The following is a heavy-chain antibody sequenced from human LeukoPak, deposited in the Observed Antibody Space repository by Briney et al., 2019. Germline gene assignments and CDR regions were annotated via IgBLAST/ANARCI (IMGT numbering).Heavy chain of an antibody. J-gene: IGHJ4*02. Sequence: GGSLRLSCAASGFTFSSYAMHWVRQAPGKGLEWVAVISYDGSNKYYAGSVKGRFTISRDNSKNTLYLQMNSLRAEDTAVYYCARRFFDYWGQGTLVTVSS. CDR2: ISYDGSNK. CDR1: GFTFSSYA. CDR3: ARRFFDY. V-gene: IGHV3-30-3*01.